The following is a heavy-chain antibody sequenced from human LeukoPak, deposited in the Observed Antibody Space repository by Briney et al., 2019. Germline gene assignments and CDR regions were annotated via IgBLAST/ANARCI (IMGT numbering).Heavy chain of an antibody. Sequence: GGSLRLSCTVSGFTFGDYLINWFRQAPGKGLEWVGFIRSKAYGGTTGYAASVRGRFTISRDDSKSIAYLQMNSLKAEDTAVYYCTREDLYYYDISGYYIDYWGQGTLVTVSS. V-gene: IGHV3-49*03. J-gene: IGHJ4*02. CDR2: IRSKAYGGTT. CDR3: TREDLYYYDISGYYIDY. D-gene: IGHD3-22*01. CDR1: GFTFGDYL.